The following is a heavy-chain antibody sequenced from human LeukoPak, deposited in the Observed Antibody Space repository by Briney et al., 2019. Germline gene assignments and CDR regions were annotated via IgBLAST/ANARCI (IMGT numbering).Heavy chain of an antibody. CDR2: INPNSGGT. Sequence: AASVKVSCKTSGYTFTDYFVHWVRQAPGQGLEWMGWINPNSGGTEYAQKFLGRVTMTRDTSISTAYMELSRLRSDDTAVYYCTREGAAEAKNFDYWGQGTLVTVSS. V-gene: IGHV1-2*02. D-gene: IGHD6-13*01. CDR1: GYTFTDYF. J-gene: IGHJ4*02. CDR3: TREGAAEAKNFDY.